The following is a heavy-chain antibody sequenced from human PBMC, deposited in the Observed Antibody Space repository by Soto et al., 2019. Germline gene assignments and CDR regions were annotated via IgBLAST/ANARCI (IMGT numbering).Heavy chain of an antibody. CDR3: ARDLTETTGLYFDY. D-gene: IGHD4-17*01. Sequence: SETLSLTCXVSGGSISSGDYYWSWIRQPPGKGLEWIGYIYYSGSTYYNPSLKSRVTISVDTSKNQFSLKLSSVTAADTAVYYCARDLTETTGLYFDYWGQGTLVTVSS. J-gene: IGHJ4*02. CDR1: GGSISSGDYY. V-gene: IGHV4-30-4*01. CDR2: IYYSGST.